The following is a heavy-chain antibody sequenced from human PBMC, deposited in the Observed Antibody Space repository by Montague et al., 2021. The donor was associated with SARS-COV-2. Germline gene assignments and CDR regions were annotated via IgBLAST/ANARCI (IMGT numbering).Heavy chain of an antibody. D-gene: IGHD3-9*01. J-gene: IGHJ4*02. V-gene: IGHV4-4*02. CDR1: NGSVTSSTW. Sequence: SETLSLTCSVSNGSVTSSTWWSWVRQAPGKGLESIGEISHLGGTXYNPSLKSRLTMSLDKSRNHFSLKLTSVSAADTAVYYCARGHSILTGYDYWGQGTLVTVSS. CDR3: ARGHSILTGYDY. CDR2: ISHLGGT.